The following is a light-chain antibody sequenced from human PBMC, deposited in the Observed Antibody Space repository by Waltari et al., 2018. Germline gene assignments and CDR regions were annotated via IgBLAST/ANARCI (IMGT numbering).Light chain of an antibody. V-gene: IGKV1-39*01. CDR2: AAS. Sequence: IQRTQSPSSLSASVGATVPTACRASQRISSYLNWYQQKPGQAPKLLIYAASSLESGVPSRFSGSGFGTDFTLTINSLQPEDFAVYYCQQTYSNFRTFGQGTKVDVK. J-gene: IGKJ1*01. CDR1: QRISSY. CDR3: QQTYSNFRT.